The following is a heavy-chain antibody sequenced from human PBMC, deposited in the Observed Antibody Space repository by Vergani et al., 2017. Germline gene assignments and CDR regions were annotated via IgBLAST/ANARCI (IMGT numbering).Heavy chain of an antibody. CDR1: GFSFRTFS. CDR2: ISPDGRTT. J-gene: IGHJ4*02. CDR3: AKVPGVGATDIPTLFDY. V-gene: IGHV3-74*03. D-gene: IGHD1-26*01. Sequence: DVDLVESGGGFVQPGGSRRLSCAASGFSFRTFSMFWVRQPPGKGLAWVSKISPDGRTTEYADSVRGRFTISRDNANSMLYLQMNSLRAEDTALYYCAKVPGVGATDIPTLFDYWGQGTLVTVSS.